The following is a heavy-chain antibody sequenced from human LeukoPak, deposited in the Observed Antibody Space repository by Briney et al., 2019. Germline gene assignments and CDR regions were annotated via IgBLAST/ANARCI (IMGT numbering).Heavy chain of an antibody. Sequence: SETLSFTCAVYGGSFSGYYWSWIRQPPGKGLEWIGEINHSGSTNYNPSLKSRVTISVDTSKNQFSLKLSSVTAADTAVYYCARVLDYDFWSGHQSFADYWGQGTLVTVSS. D-gene: IGHD3-3*01. CDR3: ARVLDYDFWSGHQSFADY. J-gene: IGHJ4*02. CDR2: INHSGST. CDR1: GGSFSGYY. V-gene: IGHV4-34*01.